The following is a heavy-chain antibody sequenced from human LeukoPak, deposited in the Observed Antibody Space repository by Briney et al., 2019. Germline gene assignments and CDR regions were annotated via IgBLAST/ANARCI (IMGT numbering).Heavy chain of an antibody. Sequence: PGGSLRLSCAASGFTFSSYSMNRVRQAPGKGLEWVSSISSSSSYIYYADSVKGRFTISRDNAKNSLYLQMNSLRAEDTAVYYCARDIAAAGPRAFDIWGQGTMVTVSS. J-gene: IGHJ3*02. CDR1: GFTFSSYS. CDR3: ARDIAAAGPRAFDI. D-gene: IGHD6-13*01. V-gene: IGHV3-21*01. CDR2: ISSSSSYI.